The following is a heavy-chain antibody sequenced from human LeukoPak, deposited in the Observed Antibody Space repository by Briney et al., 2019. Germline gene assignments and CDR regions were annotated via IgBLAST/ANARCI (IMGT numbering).Heavy chain of an antibody. Sequence: GGSLRLSCAASGFTFSSYWMSWVRQAPGKGLEWVANIKQDGSEKCYADSVKGRFTISRDNAKNSLYLQMNSLRAEDTALYYCAKDIFLQAGSFDYWGQGTLVTVSS. CDR1: GFTFSSYW. CDR2: IKQDGSEK. J-gene: IGHJ4*02. V-gene: IGHV3-7*03. CDR3: AKDIFLQAGSFDY. D-gene: IGHD2-21*01.